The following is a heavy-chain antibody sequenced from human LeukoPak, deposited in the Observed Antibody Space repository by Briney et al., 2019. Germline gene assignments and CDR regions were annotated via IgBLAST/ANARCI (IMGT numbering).Heavy chain of an antibody. Sequence: ASVKVSCKASGYTFTGYYMHWVRQASGQGLEWMGWMNPKSGNTGYLQKFQGRVTMTRDTSMSTAFMELNSLTSEDTAVYYRTRGVNSQGTAMVLFDSWGQGSLVTVSA. CDR2: MNPKSGNT. D-gene: IGHD5-18*01. J-gene: IGHJ4*02. CDR3: TRGVNSQGTAMVLFDS. CDR1: GYTFTGYY. V-gene: IGHV1-8*02.